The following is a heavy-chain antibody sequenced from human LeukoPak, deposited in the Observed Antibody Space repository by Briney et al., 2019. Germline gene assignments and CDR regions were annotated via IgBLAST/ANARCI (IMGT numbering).Heavy chain of an antibody. CDR1: GYTFTSYY. CDR2: FDPEDGET. CDR3: ATDLYYYDSSGYYY. D-gene: IGHD3-22*01. J-gene: IGHJ4*02. Sequence: ASVKVSCKASGYTFTSYYMHWVRQAPGQGLEWMGGFDPEDGETIYAQKFQGRVTMTEDTSTDTAYMELSSLRSEDTAVYYCATDLYYYDSSGYYYWGQGTLVTVSS. V-gene: IGHV1-24*01.